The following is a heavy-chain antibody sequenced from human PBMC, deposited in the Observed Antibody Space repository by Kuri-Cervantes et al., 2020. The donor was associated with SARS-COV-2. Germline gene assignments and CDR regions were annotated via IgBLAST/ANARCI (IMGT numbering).Heavy chain of an antibody. CDR1: GFTFSGSA. CDR2: IRSKANSYAT. V-gene: IGHV3-73*01. CDR3: ARDQGGYYGSGSFDY. D-gene: IGHD3-10*01. J-gene: IGHJ4*02. Sequence: GESLKISCAASGFTFSGSAMHWVRQASGKGLEWVGRIRSKANSYATAYAASVKGRFTISRDDSKNTAYLQMNSLRAEDTAVYYCARDQGGYYGSGSFDYWGQGTLVTVSS.